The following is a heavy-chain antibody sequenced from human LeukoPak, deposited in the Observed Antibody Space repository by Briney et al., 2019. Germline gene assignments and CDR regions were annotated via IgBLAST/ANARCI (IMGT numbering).Heavy chain of an antibody. J-gene: IGHJ4*02. D-gene: IGHD3-22*01. V-gene: IGHV4-4*02. Sequence: PGGSLRLSCAASGFPFSSYSMTWVRQPPGKGLEWIGEMYLSGTTHSNPSVKSRVTISIDKSKNQFFLNLSSVTAADTAVYYCAGLVGRYSSGLYYYYFDYWGQGTLVTVSS. CDR2: MYLSGTT. CDR1: GFPFSSYS. CDR3: AGLVGRYSSGLYYYYFDY.